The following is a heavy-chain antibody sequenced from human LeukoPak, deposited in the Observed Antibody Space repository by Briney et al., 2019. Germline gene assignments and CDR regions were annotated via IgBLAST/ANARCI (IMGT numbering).Heavy chain of an antibody. CDR1: GYSISSGYY. CDR3: ARRGYSYYYYYYMDV. J-gene: IGHJ6*03. D-gene: IGHD5-18*01. CDR2: IYHSGST. Sequence: PETLSLTCAVSGYSISSGYYWGWVRQHPGKGLECIGSIYHSGSTYYNTSLKGRVTISVDTSKHQFSLKLSSVTAADTAVYYCARRGYSYYYYYYMDVWGKGTTVTVSS. V-gene: IGHV4-38-2*01.